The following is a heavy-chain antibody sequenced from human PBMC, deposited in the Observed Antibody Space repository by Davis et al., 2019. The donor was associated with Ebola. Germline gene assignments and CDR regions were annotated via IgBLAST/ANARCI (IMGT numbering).Heavy chain of an antibody. D-gene: IGHD3-22*01. CDR3: ARRGYYYDSSGYYSGAFDI. V-gene: IGHV5-51*01. J-gene: IGHJ3*02. CDR2: IYPGDSDT. Sequence: GESLKISCKGSAYIFTNYWINWVRQLPGKGLEWMGIIYPGDSDTRYSPSFQGQVTISADKSISTAYVQCSSLKASDTAMYYCARRGYYYDSSGYYSGAFDIWGQGTMVTVSS. CDR1: AYIFTNYW.